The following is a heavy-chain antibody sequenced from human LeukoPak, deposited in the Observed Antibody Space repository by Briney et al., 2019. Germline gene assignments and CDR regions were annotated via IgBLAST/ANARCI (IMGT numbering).Heavy chain of an antibody. CDR3: ARGYYDSSGYYWNWFDP. J-gene: IGHJ5*02. CDR1: GGTFSSYA. V-gene: IGHV1-69*05. D-gene: IGHD3-22*01. CDR2: IIPIFGTA. Sequence: SVKVSCKASGGTFSSYAISWVRQAPGQGLEWMGGIIPIFGTANYAQKFQGRVTITTDESTSTAYMELSSLRSEDTSVYYCARGYYDSSGYYWNWFDPWGQGTLVTVSS.